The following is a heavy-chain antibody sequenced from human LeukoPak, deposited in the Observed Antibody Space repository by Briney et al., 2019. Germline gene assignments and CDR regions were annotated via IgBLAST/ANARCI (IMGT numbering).Heavy chain of an antibody. CDR2: IYYSGST. CDR1: GGSISSSGYY. Sequence: PSETLSLTCTVSGGSISSSGYYWGWIRQPPGKGLECIGTIYYSGSTYSNPSLKSRVTISVDTSKNQFSLKLSSVTAADTAVYYCARDPTSYDYGDYVRPNWFDPWGQGTLVTVSS. V-gene: IGHV4-39*07. CDR3: ARDPTSYDYGDYVRPNWFDP. J-gene: IGHJ5*02. D-gene: IGHD4-17*01.